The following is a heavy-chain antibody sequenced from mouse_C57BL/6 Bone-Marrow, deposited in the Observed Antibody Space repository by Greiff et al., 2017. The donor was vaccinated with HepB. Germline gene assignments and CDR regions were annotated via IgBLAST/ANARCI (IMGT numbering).Heavy chain of an antibody. D-gene: IGHD1-1*01. V-gene: IGHV5-15*01. CDR3: ARRGSRGYFDV. CDR2: ISNLAYSI. J-gene: IGHJ1*03. Sequence: EVMLVESGGGLVQPGGSLKLSCAASGFTFSDYGMAWVRQAPRKGPVWVAFISNLAYSIYYADTVTGRFTISRENAKNTLYLEMSSLRSEDTAMYYCARRGSRGYFDVWGTGTTVTVSS. CDR1: GFTFSDYG.